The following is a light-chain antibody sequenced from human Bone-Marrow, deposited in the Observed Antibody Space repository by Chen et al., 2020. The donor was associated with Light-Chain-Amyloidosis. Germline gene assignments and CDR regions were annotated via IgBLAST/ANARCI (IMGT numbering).Light chain of an antibody. CDR2: DTN. Sequence: QSVLTQPPSASGTPGQRVTISCSGGRSNVGANGVNWYQQLPGAAPKLLIFDTNRRHSGVPDRFSGSKSGSSASLAIRDLQSEDEDHYYCAPWDDRLNGWVFGGGTRLTVL. CDR3: APWDDRLNGWV. CDR1: RSNVGANG. J-gene: IGLJ3*02. V-gene: IGLV1-44*01.